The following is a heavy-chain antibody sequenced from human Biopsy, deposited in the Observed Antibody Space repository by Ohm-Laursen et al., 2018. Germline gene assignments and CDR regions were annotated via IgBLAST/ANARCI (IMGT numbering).Heavy chain of an antibody. D-gene: IGHD4-23*01. J-gene: IGHJ4*02. Sequence: TQTLTLACTFSGFSLSTTEVGVGWIRQAPGKALEWLALIYWSNDKRKSPSLKSRLTITKETSKNQVVLTMTNMDPVDTATYYCAHERRWRNFDYWGQGTLVTVSS. V-gene: IGHV2-5*01. CDR1: GFSLSTTEVG. CDR2: IYWSNDK. CDR3: AHERRWRNFDY.